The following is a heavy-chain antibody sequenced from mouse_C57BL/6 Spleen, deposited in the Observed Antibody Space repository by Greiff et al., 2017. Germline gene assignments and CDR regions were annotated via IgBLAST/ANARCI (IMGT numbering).Heavy chain of an antibody. CDR3: ARVAYDGYPFAY. D-gene: IGHD2-3*01. Sequence: VQLQQPGAELVRPGSSVKLSCKASGYTFTSYWMDWVKQRPGQGLEWIGNIYPSDSETHYNQKFKDKATLTVDKSSSTAYMQLSSLTSEDSAVYYCARVAYDGYPFAYWGQGTLVTVSA. J-gene: IGHJ3*01. CDR2: IYPSDSET. CDR1: GYTFTSYW. V-gene: IGHV1-61*01.